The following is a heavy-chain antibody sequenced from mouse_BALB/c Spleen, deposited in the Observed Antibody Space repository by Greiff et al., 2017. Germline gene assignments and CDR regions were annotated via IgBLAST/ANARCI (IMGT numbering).Heavy chain of an antibody. CDR1: GFTFSSYA. CDR3: AREGDDGSPFAY. J-gene: IGHJ3*01. CDR2: ISSGGSYT. D-gene: IGHD2-3*01. Sequence: EVQVVESGGGLVKPGGSLKLSCAASGFTFSSYAMSWVRQSPEKRLEWVAEISSGGSYTYYPDTVTGRFTISRDNAKNTLYLEMSSLRSEDTAMYYCAREGDDGSPFAYWGQGTLVTVSA. V-gene: IGHV5-9-4*01.